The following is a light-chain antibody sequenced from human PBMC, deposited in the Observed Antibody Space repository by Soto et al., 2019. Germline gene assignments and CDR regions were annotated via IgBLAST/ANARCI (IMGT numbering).Light chain of an antibody. CDR1: HSVTSNY. CDR2: GAS. V-gene: IGKV3-20*01. Sequence: ESVLTQALGALSLSPGERATLSCRTSHSVTSNYLAWYQQRPGQAPRLLIYGASSRATGIPDRFSGSGSGTDFTLTISRLEPEDSAVFYCQQYENSPCTFGQGTK. J-gene: IGKJ2*02. CDR3: QQYENSPCT.